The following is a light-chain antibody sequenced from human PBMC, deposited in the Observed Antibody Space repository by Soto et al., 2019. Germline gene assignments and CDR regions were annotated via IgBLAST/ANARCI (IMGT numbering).Light chain of an antibody. J-gene: IGKJ5*01. V-gene: IGKV1-33*01. CDR1: QDISNY. CDR3: QQYDNPAIT. Sequence: DIQMTQSPSSLSASVGDRVTITCQASQDISNYLNWYQQKPGKAPKLLIYDASNLETGVPSRFSGSGSGIDFTFTISSLQPEDIATYYCQQYDNPAITFGQGTRLEIK. CDR2: DAS.